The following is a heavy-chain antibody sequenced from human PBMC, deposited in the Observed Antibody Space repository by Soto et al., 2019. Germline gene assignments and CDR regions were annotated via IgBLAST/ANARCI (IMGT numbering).Heavy chain of an antibody. CDR3: ASLSGGRFLDKGDY. Sequence: QVQLHQWGAGLLKPSEILSLTCAVYNGSFMGFYWTWVRQSPGKGLEWIGEINHIGSPNYNPSLKSRAALSIDTSKQQFSLRLTSLTAADTAVYYCASLSGGRFLDKGDYWGQGIQVTVSS. D-gene: IGHD3-3*01. CDR2: INHIGSP. J-gene: IGHJ4*02. CDR1: NGSFMGFY. V-gene: IGHV4-34*01.